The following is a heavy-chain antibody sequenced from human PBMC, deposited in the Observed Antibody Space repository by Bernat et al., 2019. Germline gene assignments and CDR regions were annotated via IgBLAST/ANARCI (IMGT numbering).Heavy chain of an antibody. CDR1: GYTFSGYY. CDR3: ARAFHLSFSGSYPFDY. J-gene: IGHJ4*02. V-gene: IGHV1-2*04. Sequence: QVQLVQSGAEVKKPGASVKVSCKASGYTFSGYYIHWVRQAPGQGLEWMGRINPNSAGTNYAQKFQGWVTMTRDTSISTAYMELSRLRSDDTAVYYCARAFHLSFSGSYPFDYWGQGTLVTVSS. CDR2: INPNSAGT. D-gene: IGHD1-26*01.